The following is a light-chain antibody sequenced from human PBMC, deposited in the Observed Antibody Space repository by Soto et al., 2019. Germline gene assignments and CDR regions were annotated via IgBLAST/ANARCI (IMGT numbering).Light chain of an antibody. J-gene: IGKJ2*01. Sequence: EIVLTQSPGTLSVSPGEGATLACRASQSVSSRSLAWYQQKPGQAPRLVIFGAASRATGIPDRFSGSGSGTEFTLTISRVKPEDSAVYYCQQYANMFTFGRGTKLEI. CDR2: GAA. CDR1: QSVSSRS. V-gene: IGKV3-20*01. CDR3: QQYANMFT.